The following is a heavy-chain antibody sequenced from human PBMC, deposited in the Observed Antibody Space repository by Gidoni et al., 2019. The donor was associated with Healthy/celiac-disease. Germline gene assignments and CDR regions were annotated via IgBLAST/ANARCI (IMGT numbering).Heavy chain of an antibody. CDR3: ARGPLHYNYDSSGYFDY. Sequence: QVQLQLWGAGLLKPSETLSLTCAVYGGSFRGYYRNWIRQPPGKGLEWIGEINHSGSTNYNPSLKSRVTISVDTSKNQFSLKLSSVTAADTAVYYCARGPLHYNYDSSGYFDYWGQGTLVTVSS. CDR1: GGSFRGYY. V-gene: IGHV4-34*01. D-gene: IGHD3-22*01. CDR2: INHSGST. J-gene: IGHJ4*02.